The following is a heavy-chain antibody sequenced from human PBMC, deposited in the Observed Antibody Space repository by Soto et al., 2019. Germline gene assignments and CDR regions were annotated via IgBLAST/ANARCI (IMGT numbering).Heavy chain of an antibody. CDR2: SYYSGRT. D-gene: IGHD6-6*01. CDR3: AIDHSNSPDYFDY. Sequence: SETLSLTCTVSGASSSSDCYYWTWIRQPPGKGLEWIGYSYYSGRTNYNRSLQSRLTISIDRSKNQSSLTLSSVSAADTALYYCAIDHSNSPDYFDYRAQRALVTVSS. CDR1: GASSSSDCYY. V-gene: IGHV4-30-4*01. J-gene: IGHJ4*02.